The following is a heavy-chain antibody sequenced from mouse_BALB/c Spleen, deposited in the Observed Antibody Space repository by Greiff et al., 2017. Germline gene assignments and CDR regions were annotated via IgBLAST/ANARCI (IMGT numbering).Heavy chain of an antibody. V-gene: IGHV14-3*02. Sequence: EVKLQESGAELVKPGASVKLSCTASGFNIKDTYMHWVKQRPEQGLEWIGRIDPANGNTKYDPKFQGKATITADTSSNTAYLQLSSLTSEDTAVYYCASYYGSSWAYWGQGTLVTVSA. CDR2: IDPANGNT. CDR1: GFNIKDTY. CDR3: ASYYGSSWAY. D-gene: IGHD1-1*01. J-gene: IGHJ3*01.